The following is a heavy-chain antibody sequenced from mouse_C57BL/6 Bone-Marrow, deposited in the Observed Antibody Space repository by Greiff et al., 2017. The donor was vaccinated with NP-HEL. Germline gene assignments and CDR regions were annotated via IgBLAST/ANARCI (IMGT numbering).Heavy chain of an antibody. J-gene: IGHJ1*03. Sequence: QVQLQQSGAELVKPGASVKISCKASGYTFTDYYINWVKQRPGQGLEWIGKIGPGSGSTYYNEKFKGKATLTADKSSSTAYMQLSSLTSEDSTVYFCASHYGSSYVNWYFDVWGTGTTVTVSS. CDR2: IGPGSGST. V-gene: IGHV1-77*01. CDR3: ASHYGSSYVNWYFDV. D-gene: IGHD1-1*01. CDR1: GYTFTDYY.